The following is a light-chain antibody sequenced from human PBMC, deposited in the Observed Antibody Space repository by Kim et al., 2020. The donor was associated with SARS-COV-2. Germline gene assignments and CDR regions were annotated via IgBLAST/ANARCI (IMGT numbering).Light chain of an antibody. Sequence: RQTATLTCTGNSNNIGDQGVAWLQQHQGHPPKLLSYRNNKRPSGIAERFSASRSGNTAFLTITGLQPEDEADYYCSAWDGSLKAWVFGGGTQLTAL. V-gene: IGLV10-54*04. CDR3: SAWDGSLKAWV. CDR2: RNN. CDR1: SNNIGDQG. J-gene: IGLJ3*02.